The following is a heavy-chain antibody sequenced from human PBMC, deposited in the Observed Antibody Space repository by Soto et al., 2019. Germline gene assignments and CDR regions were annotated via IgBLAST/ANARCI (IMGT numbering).Heavy chain of an antibody. D-gene: IGHD3-22*01. J-gene: IGHJ4*02. CDR1: GFTFSVYS. V-gene: IGHV3-30-3*01. Sequence: PGGSLRLSCEASGFTFSVYSMHWVRQAPGKGLEWVALISYDGSNKYFVDSVKGRFTISRDNSKNTLYLQMSSLRTDDTAVYYCARDPRDSTGFFRYWGQGTLVTVSS. CDR3: ARDPRDSTGFFRY. CDR2: ISYDGSNK.